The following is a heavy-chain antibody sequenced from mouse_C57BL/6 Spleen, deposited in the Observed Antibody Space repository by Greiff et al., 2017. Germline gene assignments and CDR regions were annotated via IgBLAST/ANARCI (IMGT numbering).Heavy chain of an antibody. D-gene: IGHD1-2*01. CDR3: ARRGVTTAPYFDY. Sequence: SGPELVKPGASVKISCKASGYAFSSSWMNWVKQRPGKGLEWIGRIYPGDGDTNYNGKFKGKATLTADKSSSTAYMQLSSLTSEDSAVYFCARRGVTTAPYFDYWGQGTTLTVSS. J-gene: IGHJ2*01. V-gene: IGHV1-82*01. CDR1: GYAFSSSW. CDR2: IYPGDGDT.